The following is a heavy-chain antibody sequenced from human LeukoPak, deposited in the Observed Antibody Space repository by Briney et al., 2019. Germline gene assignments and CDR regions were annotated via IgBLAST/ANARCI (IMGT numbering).Heavy chain of an antibody. CDR1: GYTFIDYY. V-gene: IGHV1-2*02. J-gene: IGHJ4*02. CDR2: INPNSGGT. Sequence: ASVKVSCKASGYTFIDYYIHWVRQSPGQGLEWMGWINPNSGGTNYAQKFQGRVTMTRDTSISTAYMELSRLRSDDTAVYYCQVMITFGGVIEGDYWGQGTLVTVSS. CDR3: QVMITFGGVIEGDY. D-gene: IGHD3-16*02.